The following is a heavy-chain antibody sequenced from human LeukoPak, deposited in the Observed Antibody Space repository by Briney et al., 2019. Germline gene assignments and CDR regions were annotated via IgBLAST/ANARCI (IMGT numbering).Heavy chain of an antibody. CDR3: ATHQSDIYYGMYV. V-gene: IGHV1-2*02. D-gene: IGHD2-15*01. Sequence: GASVTVSCKASGYTFTDYYMQWVRQAPGQGLEWMGCINPTSGGTTYAQKFQGRVSMTRDTSITTAYMELTSLRSDDTAVYYCATHQSDIYYGMYVWGQGTTVTVSS. J-gene: IGHJ6*02. CDR1: GYTFTDYY. CDR2: INPTSGGT.